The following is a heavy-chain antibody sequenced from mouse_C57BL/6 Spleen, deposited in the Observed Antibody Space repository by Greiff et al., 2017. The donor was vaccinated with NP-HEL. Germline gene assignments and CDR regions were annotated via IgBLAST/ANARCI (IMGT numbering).Heavy chain of an antibody. D-gene: IGHD2-2*01. J-gene: IGHJ4*01. CDR2: IHPNSGST. Sequence: QVQLKQPGAELVKPGASVKLSCKASGYTFTSYWMHWVKQRPGQGLEWIGMIHPNSGSTNYNEKFKSKATLTVDKSSSTAYMQLSSLTSEDSAVYYCARSYGMVTTGYYYAMDYWGQGTSVTVSS. V-gene: IGHV1-64*01. CDR1: GYTFTSYW. CDR3: ARSYGMVTTGYYYAMDY.